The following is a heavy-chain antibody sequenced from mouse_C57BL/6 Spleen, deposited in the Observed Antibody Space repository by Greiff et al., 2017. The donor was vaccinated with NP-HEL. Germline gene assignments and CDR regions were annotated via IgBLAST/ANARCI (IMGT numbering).Heavy chain of an antibody. D-gene: IGHD1-1*01. Sequence: QVQLQQSGPELVKPGASVKISCKASGYAFSSSWMNWVKQRPGKGLEWIGRIYPGDGDTNYNGKFKGKATLTADKSSSTAYMQLSSLTSEDSAVYFCARPLITTVVGYFDVWGTGTTVTVSS. CDR3: ARPLITTVVGYFDV. CDR2: IYPGDGDT. V-gene: IGHV1-82*01. J-gene: IGHJ1*03. CDR1: GYAFSSSW.